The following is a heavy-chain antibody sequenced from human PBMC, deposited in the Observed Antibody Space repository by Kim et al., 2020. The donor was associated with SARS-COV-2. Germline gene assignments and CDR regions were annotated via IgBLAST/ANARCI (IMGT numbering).Heavy chain of an antibody. V-gene: IGHV4-30-4*01. CDR3: ARGVTMVRGLPLFDP. Sequence: SETLSLTCTVSGGSISSGDYYWSWIRQPPGKGLEWIGYIYYGGSTYYNPSLKSRVTISVDTSKNQFSLKLSSVTAADTAVYYCARGVTMVRGLPLFDPWGQGTLVTVSS. CDR2: IYYGGST. D-gene: IGHD3-10*01. CDR1: GGSISSGDYY. J-gene: IGHJ5*02.